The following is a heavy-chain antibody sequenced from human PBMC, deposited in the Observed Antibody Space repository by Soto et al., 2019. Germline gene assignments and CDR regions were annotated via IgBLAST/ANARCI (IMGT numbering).Heavy chain of an antibody. CDR2: IYYSGST. Sequence: SETLSLTCTVSGGSISSSSYYWGWIRQPPGKGLEWIGSIYYSGSTYYNPSLKSRVTISVDTSKNQFSLKLSSVTAADTAVYYCARHLPRITMVRGDYYFDYWGQGTLVTVSS. V-gene: IGHV4-39*01. J-gene: IGHJ4*02. D-gene: IGHD3-10*01. CDR1: GGSISSSSYY. CDR3: ARHLPRITMVRGDYYFDY.